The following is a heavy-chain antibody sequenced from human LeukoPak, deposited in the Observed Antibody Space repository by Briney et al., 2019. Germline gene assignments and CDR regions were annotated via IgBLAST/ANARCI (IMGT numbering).Heavy chain of an antibody. D-gene: IGHD2-2*01. CDR1: GFTFSSYG. J-gene: IGHJ6*02. V-gene: IGHV3-33*01. CDR3: ARDHDIVVVPAATQGPYYYYYGMDV. CDR2: IWYDRSNK. Sequence: GGSLRLSCAASGFTFSSYGMHWVRQAPGKGLEWVAVIWYDRSNKYYADSVKGRFTISRDNSKNTLYLQMNSLRAEDTAVYYCARDHDIVVVPAATQGPYYYYYGMDVWGQGTTVTVSS.